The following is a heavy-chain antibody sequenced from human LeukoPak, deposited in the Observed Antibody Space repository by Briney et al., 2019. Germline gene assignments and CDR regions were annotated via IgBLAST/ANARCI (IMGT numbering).Heavy chain of an antibody. CDR2: TNPSGGST. Sequence: ASVKVSCKASGYTFTSYYMHWVRQAPAQGLEWMGITNPSGGSTSYAQKFQGRVTMTRDTSTSAVYMELSSLRSEDTAVYYCARPPSYSSGWYGLDYWGQGTLVTVSS. CDR1: GYTFTSYY. D-gene: IGHD6-19*01. J-gene: IGHJ4*02. V-gene: IGHV1-46*01. CDR3: ARPPSYSSGWYGLDY.